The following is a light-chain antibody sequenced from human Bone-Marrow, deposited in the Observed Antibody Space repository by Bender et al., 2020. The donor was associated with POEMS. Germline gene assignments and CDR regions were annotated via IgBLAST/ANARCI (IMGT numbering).Light chain of an antibody. V-gene: IGLV3-1*01. CDR1: KLGEKY. J-gene: IGLJ2*01. Sequence: SYELTQPPSVSLSPGQTASITCSGYKLGEKYVCWYQQKPGQSPVLVIYQDTKRPSGIPERFSGANSGNTPTLTISRVEAGDEADYYCQVWDASAGQVIFGGGTKLTVL. CDR3: QVWDASAGQVI. CDR2: QDT.